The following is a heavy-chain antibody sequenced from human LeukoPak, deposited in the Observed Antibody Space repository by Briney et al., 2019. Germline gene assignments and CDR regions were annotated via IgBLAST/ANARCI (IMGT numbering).Heavy chain of an antibody. CDR1: GGSISSGGYY. D-gene: IGHD6-13*01. CDR3: ARVPSASAHHYMDV. CDR2: IYHSGST. J-gene: IGHJ6*03. Sequence: PSETLSLTCTVSGGSISSGGYYWSWIRQPPGKGLEWIGYIYHSGSTYYNPSLKSRVTISVDRSKNQFSLKLSSVTAADTAVYYCARVPSASAHHYMDVWGKGTTVTVSS. V-gene: IGHV4-30-2*01.